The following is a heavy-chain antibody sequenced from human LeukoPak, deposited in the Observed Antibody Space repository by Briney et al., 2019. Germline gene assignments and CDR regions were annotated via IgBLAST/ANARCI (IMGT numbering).Heavy chain of an antibody. CDR3: ARVSSSWYQDWYFDL. J-gene: IGHJ2*01. V-gene: IGHV4-4*07. Sequence: SPETLSLTCTVSGGSISSYYWSWIRQPAGKGLEWIGRIDTSGNTNYKPSLKSRVTMSVDTSKNQFSLKLSSVTAADTAVYYCARVSSSWYQDWYFDLWGRGTLVTVSS. CDR2: IDTSGNT. D-gene: IGHD6-13*01. CDR1: GGSISSYY.